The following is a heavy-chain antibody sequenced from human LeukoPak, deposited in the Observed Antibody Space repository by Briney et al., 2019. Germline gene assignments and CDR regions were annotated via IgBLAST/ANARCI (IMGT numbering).Heavy chain of an antibody. Sequence: PGGSLRLSCAASGFTFSSYGMNWVRQAPGKGLEWVAIIWYDGSNKYYADSVKGRFTISRDNSKNTLYLQMNSLRAEDTAVYYCAKFSHSSTSCSWGQGTLVTVSS. CDR2: IWYDGSNK. CDR3: AKFSHSSTSCS. D-gene: IGHD2-2*01. J-gene: IGHJ5*02. V-gene: IGHV3-33*06. CDR1: GFTFSSYG.